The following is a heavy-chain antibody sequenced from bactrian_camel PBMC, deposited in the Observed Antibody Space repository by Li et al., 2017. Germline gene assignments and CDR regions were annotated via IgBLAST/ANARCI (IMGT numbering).Heavy chain of an antibody. Sequence: QLVESGGGLVQPGGSLRLSCAASGFTFSNYWMYWVHQAPGKGLEWVSTINSFGGITYYADSVKGRFTISRDNAKNTVYLQMNSLKPEDTAMYYCAAEVGVVTTTWPGCQYNYWGQGTQVTVS. CDR3: AAEVGVVTTTWPGCQYNY. CDR2: INSFGGIT. V-gene: IGHV3S25*01. D-gene: IGHD2*01. J-gene: IGHJ4*01. CDR1: GFTFSNYW.